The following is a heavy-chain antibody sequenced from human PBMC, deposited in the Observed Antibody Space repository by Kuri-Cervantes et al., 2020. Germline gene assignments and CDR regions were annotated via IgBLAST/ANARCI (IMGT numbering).Heavy chain of an antibody. J-gene: IGHJ6*03. CDR3: ARDMHIQTGRGLWQDYYYYMDV. V-gene: IGHV3-33*01. CDR2: IWYDGSNK. D-gene: IGHD3-16*01. Sequence: GGSLRLSCAASGFTFSSYGMHWVRQAPGKGLEWVAVIWYDGSNKYYADSVKGRFTISRDNSKNTLYLQMNSLRAEDTAVYYCARDMHIQTGRGLWQDYYYYMDVWGKGTTVTVSS. CDR1: GFTFSSYG.